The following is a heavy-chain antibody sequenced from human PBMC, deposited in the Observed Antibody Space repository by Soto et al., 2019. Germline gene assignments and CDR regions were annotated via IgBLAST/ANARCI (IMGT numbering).Heavy chain of an antibody. V-gene: IGHV3-73*02. CDR1: GFTFSGSA. J-gene: IGHJ4*02. Sequence: EVQLVESGGGLVQPGGSLKLSCAASGFTFSGSAMHWVRQASGKGLQWVGRIRSKANSYATSYDASVKGRFTISRDDSKNTAYLQMNSLRTEDTAVYYCTRRYFYDSSGYYMDDYWGQGILVTVSS. CDR2: IRSKANSYAT. CDR3: TRRYFYDSSGYYMDDY. D-gene: IGHD3-22*01.